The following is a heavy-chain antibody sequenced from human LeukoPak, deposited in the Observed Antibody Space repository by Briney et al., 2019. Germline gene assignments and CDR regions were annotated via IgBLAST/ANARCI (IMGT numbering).Heavy chain of an antibody. CDR2: IYYSGST. D-gene: IGHD2-2*01. CDR3: ARHPLYCSSTSCYLRQQVPWFDP. J-gene: IGHJ5*02. V-gene: IGHV4-59*08. CDR1: GGSISSYY. Sequence: PSETLSLTCTVSGGSISSYYWSWIRQPPGKGLEWIGYIYYSGSTNYNPSLKSRVTISVDPSKNQFSLKLSSVTAADTAVYYCARHPLYCSSTSCYLRQQVPWFDPWGQGPLVTVSS.